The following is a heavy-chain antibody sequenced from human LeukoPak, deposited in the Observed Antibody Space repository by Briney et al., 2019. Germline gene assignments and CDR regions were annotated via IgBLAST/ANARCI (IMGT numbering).Heavy chain of an antibody. D-gene: IGHD1-26*01. CDR2: INSDGSST. CDR3: ARRLAVGLFDY. V-gene: IGHV3-74*01. J-gene: IGHJ4*02. CDR1: GFTFSSYW. Sequence: GGSLRLSCAASGFTFSSYWMHWVRQAPGKGLVWVSRINSDGSSTIHADSVKGRFTISRDNAKNSLYLQMNSLRAEDTAVYYCARRLAVGLFDYWGQGTLVTVSS.